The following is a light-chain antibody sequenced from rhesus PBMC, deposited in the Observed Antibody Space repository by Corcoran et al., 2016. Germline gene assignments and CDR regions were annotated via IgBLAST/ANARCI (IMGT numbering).Light chain of an antibody. CDR3: QQYSNWPRT. V-gene: IGKV3-42*02. CDR1: QSVGRY. J-gene: IGKJ1*01. CDR2: GAS. Sequence: ETVVTQSPATLSLSPGERATLSCRASQSVGRYLAWYQQKPGQVPRLLIYGASSRATSIPDRVSGRGSGTYFTLTISSLEPEDFAVYYCQQYSNWPRTFGQGTKVEIK.